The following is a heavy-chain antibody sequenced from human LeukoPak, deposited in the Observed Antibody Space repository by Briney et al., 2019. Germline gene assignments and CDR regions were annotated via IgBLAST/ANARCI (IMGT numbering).Heavy chain of an antibody. V-gene: IGHV4-39*01. CDR3: ARHYYDSSGYYSQFDY. CDR1: GGSISSSSHY. J-gene: IGHJ4*02. CDR2: IYYSGST. D-gene: IGHD3-22*01. Sequence: ASETLSLTCTVSGGSISSSSHYWGWIRQPPGKGLEWIGSIYYSGSTYYNPSLKSRVTISVDTSKNQFSLKLSSVTAADTAVYYCARHYYDSSGYYSQFDYWGQGTLVTVSS.